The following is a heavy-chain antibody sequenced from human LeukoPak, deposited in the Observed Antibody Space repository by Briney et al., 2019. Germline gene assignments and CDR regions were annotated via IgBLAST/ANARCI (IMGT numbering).Heavy chain of an antibody. Sequence: GGSLRLSCAASGFTFSSYAMSWVRQAPGKGLEWVSAISGSGGSTYYADSVKGRFTISRDNSKNTLYLQMNSLRAEDTAVYYCAKGLIAAAGTEDDAFDIWGQGTMVTVSS. CDR2: ISGSGGST. D-gene: IGHD6-13*01. V-gene: IGHV3-23*01. CDR1: GFTFSSYA. J-gene: IGHJ3*02. CDR3: AKGLIAAAGTEDDAFDI.